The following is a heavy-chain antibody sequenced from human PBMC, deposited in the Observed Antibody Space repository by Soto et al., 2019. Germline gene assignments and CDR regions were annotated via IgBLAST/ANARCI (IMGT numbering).Heavy chain of an antibody. CDR1: GFPFSSYS. CDR3: AKDSSGWYDYYGMDV. J-gene: IGHJ6*02. V-gene: IGHV3-48*02. D-gene: IGHD6-19*01. Sequence: GGSLRLSCAASGFPFSSYSMNWVRQAPGKGLEWVSYISSSSSTIYYADSVKGRFTISRDNAKNSLYLQMNSLRDEDTAVYYCAKDSSGWYDYYGMDVWGQGTTVTVSS. CDR2: ISSSSSTI.